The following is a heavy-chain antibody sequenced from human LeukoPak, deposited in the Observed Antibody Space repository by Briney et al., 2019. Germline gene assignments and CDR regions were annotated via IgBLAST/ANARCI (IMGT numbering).Heavy chain of an antibody. Sequence: SVKVSCKASGGTFSSYAISWVRQAPGQGLEWMGGIIPIFGTANYAQKFQGKVTMTADESTSTAYMELSSLRSEDTAVYYCARTEYYDFWSGLSWFDPWGQGTLVTVSS. CDR1: GGTFSSYA. CDR3: ARTEYYDFWSGLSWFDP. D-gene: IGHD3-3*01. J-gene: IGHJ5*02. V-gene: IGHV1-69*01. CDR2: IIPIFGTA.